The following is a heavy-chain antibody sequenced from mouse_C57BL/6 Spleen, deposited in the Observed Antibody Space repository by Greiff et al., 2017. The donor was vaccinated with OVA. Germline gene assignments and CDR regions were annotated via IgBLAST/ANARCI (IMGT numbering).Heavy chain of an antibody. CDR3: ARSSDGFDY. CDR2: IRNKANGYTT. CDR1: GFTFTDYY. J-gene: IGHJ2*01. Sequence: EVQRVESGGGLVQPGGSLSLSCAASGFTFTDYYMSWVRQPPGKALEWLGFIRNKANGYTTEYSASVKGRFTISRDNSQSILYLQMNALRAEDSATYYCARSSDGFDYWGQGTTLTVSS. D-gene: IGHD6-1*01. V-gene: IGHV7-3*01.